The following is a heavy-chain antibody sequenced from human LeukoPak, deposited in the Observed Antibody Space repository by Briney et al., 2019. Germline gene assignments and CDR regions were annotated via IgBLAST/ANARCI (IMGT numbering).Heavy chain of an antibody. D-gene: IGHD5-18*01. Sequence: SETLSLTCTVSGGSISGYYWSWIRQPPGKGLEWIGYISYSGSTNYNPSLKSRVTISLSTSKNQFSLKLSSVTAADTAVYYCARFRYTYGSHVFDYWGQGTLVTVSS. J-gene: IGHJ4*02. CDR1: GGSISGYY. CDR2: ISYSGST. V-gene: IGHV4-59*01. CDR3: ARFRYTYGSHVFDY.